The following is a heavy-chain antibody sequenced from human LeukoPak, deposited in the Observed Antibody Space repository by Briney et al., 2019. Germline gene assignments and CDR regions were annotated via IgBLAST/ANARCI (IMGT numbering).Heavy chain of an antibody. D-gene: IGHD3-22*01. V-gene: IGHV4-34*01. CDR1: GGSFSGYY. J-gene: IGHJ5*02. CDR3: APDAYYYDSSGYYQGWFDP. Sequence: KPSETLSLTCAVYGGSFSGYYWSWIRQPPGKGLEWIGEIKHSGSTNYNPSLKSRVTISVDTSKNQFSLKLSSVTAADTAVYYCAPDAYYYDSSGYYQGWFDPWGQGTLVTVSS. CDR2: IKHSGST.